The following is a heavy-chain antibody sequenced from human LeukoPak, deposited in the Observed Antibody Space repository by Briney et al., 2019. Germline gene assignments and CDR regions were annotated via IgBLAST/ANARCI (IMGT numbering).Heavy chain of an antibody. CDR3: ATSITMVRGVMGLDY. J-gene: IGHJ4*02. Sequence: GASVKVSCKVSGYTLTELSMHWVRQAPGKGLEWMGGFDPEDGETIYAQKFQGRVTMTEDTSTDTAYMELSSLRSEDTAVYYCATSITMVRGVMGLDYWGQGTLVTVSS. CDR1: GYTLTELS. CDR2: FDPEDGET. V-gene: IGHV1-24*01. D-gene: IGHD3-10*01.